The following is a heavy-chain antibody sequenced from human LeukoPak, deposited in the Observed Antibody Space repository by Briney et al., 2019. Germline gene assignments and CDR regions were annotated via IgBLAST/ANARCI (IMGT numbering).Heavy chain of an antibody. V-gene: IGHV3-33*01. Sequence: PGRFLRLSCAASGFTFSSYGMHWVRQAPGKGLEWVAVIWYDGSNKYYADSVKGRFTISRDNSKNTLYLQMNSLRAEDTAVYYCAREGTAVLMVYATEYYFDYWGQGTLVTVSS. CDR1: GFTFSSYG. CDR3: AREGTAVLMVYATEYYFDY. CDR2: IWYDGSNK. D-gene: IGHD2-8*01. J-gene: IGHJ4*02.